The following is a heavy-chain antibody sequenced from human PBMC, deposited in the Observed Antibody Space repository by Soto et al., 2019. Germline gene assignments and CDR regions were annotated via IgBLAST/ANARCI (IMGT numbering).Heavy chain of an antibody. CDR1: GFTFSSYS. CDR3: AREAGARSDY. V-gene: IGHV3-48*02. CDR2: ISSSSSTI. J-gene: IGHJ4*02. D-gene: IGHD1-26*01. Sequence: GGSLRLSCAASGFTFSSYSMSWVRQAPAEGLEGVSYISSSSSTIYYAASVKDRFTISRDNAKNSLYLQMNSLRDEDTAVYYCAREAGARSDYGGQGTLVTVSS.